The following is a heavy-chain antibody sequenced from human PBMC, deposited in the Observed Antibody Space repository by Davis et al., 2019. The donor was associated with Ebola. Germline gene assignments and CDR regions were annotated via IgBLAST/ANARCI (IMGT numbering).Heavy chain of an antibody. V-gene: IGHV4-34*01. J-gene: IGHJ6*02. CDR1: GGSFSGYY. Sequence: SETLSLTRAVYGGSFSGYYWSWIRQPPGKGLEWIGEINHSGSTNYNPSLKSRVTISLDTSKNQFSLKLSSLTAADTAVYYCARGGNSPHFYYYGMDVWGQGTTVTVSS. CDR2: INHSGST. CDR3: ARGGNSPHFYYYGMDV. D-gene: IGHD4-23*01.